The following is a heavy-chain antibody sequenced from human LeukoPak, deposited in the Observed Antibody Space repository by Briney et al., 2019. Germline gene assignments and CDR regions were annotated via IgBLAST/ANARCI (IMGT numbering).Heavy chain of an antibody. D-gene: IGHD5-24*01. J-gene: IGHJ4*02. V-gene: IGHV1-69*02. CDR2: IIPILGIP. CDR3: AGGEEMNFDY. CDR1: GGTFSRYT. Sequence: GASVKVSCKASGGTFSRYTISWVRQAPGQGLEWLGRIIPILGIPNYAQKFQGRVTITADKSTSTAYMELSSLRSDDTAVYYCAGGEEMNFDYWGQGTLVTVSS.